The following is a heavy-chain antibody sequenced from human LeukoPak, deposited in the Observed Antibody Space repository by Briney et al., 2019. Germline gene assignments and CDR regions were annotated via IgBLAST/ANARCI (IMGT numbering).Heavy chain of an antibody. CDR2: IYYSGST. Sequence: SETLSLTCTVSGGSISSSSYYWGWIRQPPGKGLVWIGSIYYSGSTYYNPSLKSRVTISVDTSKNQFSLKLSSVTAADTAVYYCAREELARDDAFDIWGQGTMVTVSS. V-gene: IGHV4-39*02. CDR1: GGSISSSSYY. J-gene: IGHJ3*02. CDR3: AREELARDDAFDI. D-gene: IGHD1-26*01.